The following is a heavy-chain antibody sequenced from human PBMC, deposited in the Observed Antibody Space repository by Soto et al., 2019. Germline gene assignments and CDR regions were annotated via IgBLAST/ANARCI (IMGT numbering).Heavy chain of an antibody. D-gene: IGHD6-19*01. J-gene: IGHJ6*02. V-gene: IGHV3-30*03. CDR3: ARPVWVAASNYYGMDV. CDR2: ISYDGSNK. Sequence: QVQLVESGGGVVQPGRSLRLSCAASGFTFSSYGMHWVRQAPGKGLEWVAVISYDGSNKYYADSVKGRFTISRDNSKNTLYLQMNSLRAEDTAVYYCARPVWVAASNYYGMDVWGQGTTVTVSS. CDR1: GFTFSSYG.